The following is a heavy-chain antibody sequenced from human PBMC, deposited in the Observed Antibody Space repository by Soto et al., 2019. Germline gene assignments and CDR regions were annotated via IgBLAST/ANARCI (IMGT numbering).Heavy chain of an antibody. CDR1: GGSVSSGDYY. D-gene: IGHD3-22*01. CDR3: ARRYYFDSRGYYPFDY. CDR2: TYNSGNS. V-gene: IGHV4-30-4*02. J-gene: IGHJ4*02. Sequence: PSDTLSLTCTVSGGSVSSGDYYWNWIRQPPGKGLEWIGYTYNSGNSSYNPSLKSRVTISMDTSKNQFSLKLNSVAAADTAVYYCARRYYFDSRGYYPFDYWGQGTLVTVSS.